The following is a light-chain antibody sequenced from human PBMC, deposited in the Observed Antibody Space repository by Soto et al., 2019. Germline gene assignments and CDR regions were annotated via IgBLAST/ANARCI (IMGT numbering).Light chain of an antibody. CDR3: SSYASSSTYV. CDR2: NVS. J-gene: IGLJ1*01. CDR1: NSDVGGYNY. Sequence: QSVLTQPASVSGSPGQSITISCTGTNSDVGGYNYVSWYQQHPGKAPKLMIYNVSHRPSGVSSRFSGSKSGNTASLTISGLQAEDEADYYCSSYASSSTYVFGTGTKLTVL. V-gene: IGLV2-14*03.